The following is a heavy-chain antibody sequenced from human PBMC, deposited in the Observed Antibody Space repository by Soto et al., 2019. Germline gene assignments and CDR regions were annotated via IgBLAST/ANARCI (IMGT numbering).Heavy chain of an antibody. CDR1: GGSISSYY. Sequence: QVQLQESGPGLVKPSETLSLTCTVSGGSISSYYWSWIRQPPGKGLEWIGYIYYSGSTNYNPSLRSRVTISLVTSKNPFSLKLSSVTAADTAVSYCASQGGGTENRFDPRGQGTLVTVSS. CDR2: IYYSGST. CDR3: ASQGGGTENRFDP. J-gene: IGHJ5*02. D-gene: IGHD3-16*01. V-gene: IGHV4-59*08.